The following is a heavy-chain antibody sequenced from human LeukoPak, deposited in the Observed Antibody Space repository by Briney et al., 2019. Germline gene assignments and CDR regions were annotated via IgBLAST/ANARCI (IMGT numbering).Heavy chain of an antibody. CDR2: IYSGGST. J-gene: IGHJ4*02. CDR3: AKIRGYSGYDRPDIVVVVGATADY. CDR1: GFTVSSNY. D-gene: IGHD2-15*01. V-gene: IGHV3-53*05. Sequence: PGGSLRLSCAASGFTVSSNYMSWVRQAPGKGLEWVSVIYSGGSTYYADSVKGRFTISRDNSKNTLFLQMNSLRPEDTAVYYCAKIRGYSGYDRPDIVVVVGATADYWGQGTLVTVSS.